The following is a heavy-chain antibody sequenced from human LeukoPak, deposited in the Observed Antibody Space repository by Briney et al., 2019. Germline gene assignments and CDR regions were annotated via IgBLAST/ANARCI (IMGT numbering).Heavy chain of an antibody. CDR3: ARLSIAVAGAFDI. V-gene: IGHV3-11*04. Sequence: GRSLRLSCAASGFTFSDHYMSWIRQAPGKGLEWVSYISSSGSTIYYADSVKGRFTISRDNAKNSLYLQMNSLRAEDTAVYYCARLSIAVAGAFDIWGQGTMVTVSS. CDR1: GFTFSDHY. CDR2: ISSSGSTI. J-gene: IGHJ3*02. D-gene: IGHD6-19*01.